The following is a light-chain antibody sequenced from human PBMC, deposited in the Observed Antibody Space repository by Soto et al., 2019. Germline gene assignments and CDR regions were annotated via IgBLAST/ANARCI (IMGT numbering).Light chain of an antibody. CDR2: RAS. V-gene: IGKV3-20*01. CDR3: QQYGSSRA. J-gene: IGKJ1*01. Sequence: EIVLTQSPGTLSLSPGERATLSCRASQSVSSSYLAWYQQKPGQAPRLLIYRASSRATGIPDRFSGSGSGTDXTLTISRLEPEDFAVYYCQQYGSSRAFGQGTKVEIK. CDR1: QSVSSSY.